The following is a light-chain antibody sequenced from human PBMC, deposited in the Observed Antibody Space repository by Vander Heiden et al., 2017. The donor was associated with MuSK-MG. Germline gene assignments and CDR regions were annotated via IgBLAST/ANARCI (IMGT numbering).Light chain of an antibody. V-gene: IGKV4-1*01. CDR1: QSLFHSDNSKDF. CDR2: WAS. CDR3: QQDLYAPIT. J-gene: IGKJ3*01. Sequence: DIVMTQSPDSLSVSLGGRAPTNCKASQSLFHSDNSKDFLAWYHQKPGQPPKLLMSWASARESGVPDRFSGSGSGTDCTLTSSSLQAEDVAVYYCQQDLYAPITCGHGTRVDIK.